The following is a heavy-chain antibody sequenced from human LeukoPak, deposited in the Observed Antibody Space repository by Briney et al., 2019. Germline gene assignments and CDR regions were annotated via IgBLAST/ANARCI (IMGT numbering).Heavy chain of an antibody. CDR3: ARGGNYWPQWWFDP. V-gene: IGHV4-59*01. D-gene: IGHD1-26*01. Sequence: SETLSLTCTVSGGSISSYYWSWIRQPPGKGLEWIGYIYYTGSTSYNPSLKSRVTMSLDASRNQFSLELNSVTPADTAVYYCARGGNYWPQWWFDPWGRGTLVSVSS. J-gene: IGHJ5*02. CDR1: GGSISSYY. CDR2: IYYTGST.